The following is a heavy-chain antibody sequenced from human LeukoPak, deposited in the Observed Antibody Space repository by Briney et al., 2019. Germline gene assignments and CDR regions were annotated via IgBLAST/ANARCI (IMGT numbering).Heavy chain of an antibody. J-gene: IGHJ4*02. CDR1: GYTFTSYA. Sequence: ASVKVSCKASGYTFTSYAMHWVRQAPGQRLEWLGWINPGNGNTKYSQKFQGRVTITRDTSASTAYTELSSLRSEDTAVYYCARAAPDDYVWGSYRRSPVDYWGQGTLVTVSS. V-gene: IGHV1-3*01. CDR2: INPGNGNT. D-gene: IGHD3-16*02. CDR3: ARAAPDDYVWGSYRRSPVDY.